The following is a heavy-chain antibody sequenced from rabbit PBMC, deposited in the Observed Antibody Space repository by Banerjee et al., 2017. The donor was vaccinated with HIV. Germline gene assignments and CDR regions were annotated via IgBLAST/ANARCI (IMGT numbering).Heavy chain of an antibody. CDR2: IDTGSSGFT. D-gene: IGHD4-2*01. CDR3: ARVQCYAGAPYSPSL. J-gene: IGHJ4*01. V-gene: IGHV1S40*01. CDR1: GFSFSSGYD. Sequence: QSLEESGGDLVKPGASLTLTCTASGFSFSSGYDMCWVRQAPGKGLEWIACIDTGSSGFTWFASWAKGRFTISKTSSTSVTLQMASLEVDASPTQFCARVQCYAGAPYSPSLWGPGTLVTVS.